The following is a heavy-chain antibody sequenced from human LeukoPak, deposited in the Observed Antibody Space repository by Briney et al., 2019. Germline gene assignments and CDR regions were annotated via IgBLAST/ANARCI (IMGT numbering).Heavy chain of an antibody. Sequence: SETLSLTCGVDGGSFSGYDWSWVRQSPRKGLEWIGEINYGGDTNYNPSLKSRVTISVDTSKNQFSLKVRSVTAADTAVYYCARGLGWKVTPMGLFYMDVWGEGATVTVFS. CDR2: INYGGDT. CDR1: GGSFSGYD. D-gene: IGHD1-1*01. CDR3: ARGLGWKVTPMGLFYMDV. J-gene: IGHJ6*03. V-gene: IGHV4-34*01.